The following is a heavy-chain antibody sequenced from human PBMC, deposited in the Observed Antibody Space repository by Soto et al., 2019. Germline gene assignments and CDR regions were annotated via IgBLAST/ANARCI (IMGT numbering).Heavy chain of an antibody. V-gene: IGHV1-69*13. Sequence: ASVTVSCQAAGYTFTSYGISWVRQAPGHGLEWIGRIIPIFGIASYAQKFQGRVTITADESTSTAYMELSSLRSDDTAVYYCGREDRDRETGLVPAAIDGMDVWGQGTTVTVSS. CDR1: GYTFTSYG. D-gene: IGHD2-2*01. CDR2: IIPIFGIA. CDR3: GREDRDRETGLVPAAIDGMDV. J-gene: IGHJ6*02.